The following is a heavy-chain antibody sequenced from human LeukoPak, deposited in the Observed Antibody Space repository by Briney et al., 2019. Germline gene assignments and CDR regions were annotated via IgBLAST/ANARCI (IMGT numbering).Heavy chain of an antibody. Sequence: SETLSLTCAVYGGSFSGYYWSWIRQPPGKGLEWIGEIDHSGSTNYNPSLKSRVTISVDTSKNQFSLNLSSVTAADTAVYYCARHNYDSGIGYMDVWGKGTTVTISS. J-gene: IGHJ6*03. CDR2: IDHSGST. CDR3: ARHNYDSGIGYMDV. V-gene: IGHV4-34*01. CDR1: GGSFSGYY. D-gene: IGHD3-10*01.